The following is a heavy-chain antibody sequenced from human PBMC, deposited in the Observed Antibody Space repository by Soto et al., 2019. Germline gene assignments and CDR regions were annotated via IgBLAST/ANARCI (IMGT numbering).Heavy chain of an antibody. CDR3: ARPDIVVVVAAVDY. CDR1: GLTFSSYA. Sequence: PGGSLRLSCAASGLTFSSYAMHWVRQAPGKGLEWVAVISYDGSNKYYADSVKGRFTISRDNSKNTLYLQMNSLRAEDTAVYYCARPDIVVVVAAVDYWGQGTLVTVSS. D-gene: IGHD2-15*01. V-gene: IGHV3-30-3*01. CDR2: ISYDGSNK. J-gene: IGHJ4*02.